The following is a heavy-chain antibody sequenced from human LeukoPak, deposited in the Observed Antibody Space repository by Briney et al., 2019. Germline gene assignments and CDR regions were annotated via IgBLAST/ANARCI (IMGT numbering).Heavy chain of an antibody. CDR1: GFTFSSYS. J-gene: IGHJ3*02. CDR3: ASGIVVPAAIYAFDI. Sequence: GGSLRLSRAASGFTFSSYSMNWVRQAPGKGLEWVSSISSSSSYIYYADSVKGRFTISRDNAKNSLYLQMNSLRAEDTAVYYCASGIVVPAAIYAFDIWGQGTMVTVSS. CDR2: ISSSSSYI. V-gene: IGHV3-21*01. D-gene: IGHD2-2*01.